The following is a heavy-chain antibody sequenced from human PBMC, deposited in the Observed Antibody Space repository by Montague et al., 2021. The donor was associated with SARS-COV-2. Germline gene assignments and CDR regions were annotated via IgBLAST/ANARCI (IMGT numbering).Heavy chain of an antibody. J-gene: IGHJ4*02. D-gene: IGHD6-19*01. CDR3: ARRPSSGWSFDY. V-gene: IGHV4-59*08. CDR1: AGSINNHY. CDR2: AYFSGTA. Sequence: SETLSLTCTVSAGSINNHYWSWIRQTPGKELEWIAYAYFSGTASYNPSLKSRVTISVDTSRHQFSLQLTSVTAADTAVYYCARRPSSGWSFDYWGQGTQVSVSS.